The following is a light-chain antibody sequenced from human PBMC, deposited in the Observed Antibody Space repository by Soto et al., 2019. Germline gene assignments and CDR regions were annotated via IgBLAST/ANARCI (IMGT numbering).Light chain of an antibody. J-gene: IGLJ1*01. CDR1: SSDVGGYNY. V-gene: IGLV2-14*01. CDR2: DVS. CDR3: SSYTITEGV. Sequence: QSVLTQPASVSGSPGQSITISCTGTSSDVGGYNYVSWYQQHPGKAPKLMIYDVSNRPSGVSNRFSGSKSGNTASLTISGLQAEDEADYYCSSYTITEGVFGPVTEVTV.